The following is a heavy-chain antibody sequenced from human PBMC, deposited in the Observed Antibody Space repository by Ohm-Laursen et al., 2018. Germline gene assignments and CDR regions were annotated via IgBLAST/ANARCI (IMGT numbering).Heavy chain of an antibody. D-gene: IGHD4-17*01. CDR1: GFTFSDHY. J-gene: IGHJ4*02. CDR2: IRNKAYSYTT. V-gene: IGHV3-72*01. CDR3: TRANYGDYEPFDY. Sequence: SLRLSCAASGFTFSDHYMDWVRQAPGKGLEWVGRIRNKAYSYTTEYAASVKGRFTISRDDSKNSLYLQMNSLQTEDTAVYYCTRANYGDYEPFDYWGQGTLVTVSS.